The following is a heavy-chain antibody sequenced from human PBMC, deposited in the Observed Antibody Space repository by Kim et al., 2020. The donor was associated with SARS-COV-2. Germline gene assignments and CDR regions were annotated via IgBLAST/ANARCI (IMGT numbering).Heavy chain of an antibody. CDR1: GGSISSYY. Sequence: SETLSLTCTVSGGSISSYYWSWIRQPPGKGLEWIGYLYYSGSTNSNPSLKSRVTISVDTSKNQFSLKLSSVPAEETAAVYFGRVRSKIGIDLSYFDYWG. J-gene: IGHJ4*01. CDR2: LYYSGST. V-gene: IGHV4-59*13. D-gene: IGHD3-9*01. CDR3: GRVRSKIGIDLSYFDY.